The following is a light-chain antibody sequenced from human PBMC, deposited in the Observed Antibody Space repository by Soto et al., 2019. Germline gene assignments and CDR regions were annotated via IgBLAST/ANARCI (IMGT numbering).Light chain of an antibody. J-gene: IGLJ3*02. CDR2: RND. Sequence: QLVLTQPPSASGTPGQRVTISCSGRSSNIGSNYVYWYQQLPGTAPKLLIYRNDQRPSGVPDRFSGSKSGTSASLAISGLRSDDEADYYCAAWDDSLSGVVFGGGTKLTVL. CDR1: SSNIGSNY. V-gene: IGLV1-47*01. CDR3: AAWDDSLSGVV.